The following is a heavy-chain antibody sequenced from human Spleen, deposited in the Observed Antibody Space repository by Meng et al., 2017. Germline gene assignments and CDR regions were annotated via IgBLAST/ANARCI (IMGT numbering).Heavy chain of an antibody. V-gene: IGHV4-34*01. D-gene: IGHD4-23*01. J-gene: IGHJ4*02. CDR1: YGSFSGHY. CDR3: ARTPGLRWTPKIDQ. Sequence: QGLLNLCVAELLKPSETLSLPCGFYYGSFSGHYWSWIRQPPGKGLEWIGEINQSGSTTYNPSLKSRVTMSVDTSKNQFSLNLRSATAADTAVYFCARTPGLRWTPKIDQWGLGTLVTVSS. CDR2: INQSGST.